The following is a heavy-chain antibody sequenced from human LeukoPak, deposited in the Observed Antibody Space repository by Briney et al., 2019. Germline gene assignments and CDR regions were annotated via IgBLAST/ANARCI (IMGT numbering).Heavy chain of an antibody. CDR1: GFTFSNFL. D-gene: IGHD1-26*01. CDR2: ISGSGGDT. J-gene: IGHJ4*02. Sequence: GGSLRLSCAASGFTFSNFLMTWVRQAPGKGPEWVSAISGSGGDTYYADSVKGRFTISRDNSKNTLYLQMNSLRAEDTAVYYCAKKGATTGDFDYWGQGTLVTVSP. V-gene: IGHV3-23*01. CDR3: AKKGATTGDFDY.